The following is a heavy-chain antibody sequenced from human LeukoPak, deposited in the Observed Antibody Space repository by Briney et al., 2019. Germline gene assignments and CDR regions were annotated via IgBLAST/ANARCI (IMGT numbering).Heavy chain of an antibody. CDR1: GYTFTSYY. V-gene: IGHV1-46*01. CDR3: ARLIRVAMVRGVIQGSWFDP. CDR2: INPSGGST. J-gene: IGHJ5*02. D-gene: IGHD3-10*01. Sequence: ASVKVSCKASGYTFTSYYMHWVRQAPGQGLEWMGIINPSGGSTSYAQKFQGRVTMTRDTSTSTVYMELSSLRSEDTAVYYCARLIRVAMVRGVIQGSWFDPWGQGTLVTVSS.